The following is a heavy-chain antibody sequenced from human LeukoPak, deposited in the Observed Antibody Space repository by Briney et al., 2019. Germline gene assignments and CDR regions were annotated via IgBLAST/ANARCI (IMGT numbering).Heavy chain of an antibody. J-gene: IGHJ4*02. Sequence: SETLSLTCTVSGGTLNSFHWTWIRQPPGKGLDYIGYVYYSGSTKYNPSLKSRVTISEDTSKNQFSLKLNSVTAADTAVYYCERWNAVTTSIDYWGQGILVAVSS. D-gene: IGHD4-17*01. CDR3: ERWNAVTTSIDY. CDR1: GGTLNSFH. V-gene: IGHV4-59*08. CDR2: VYYSGST.